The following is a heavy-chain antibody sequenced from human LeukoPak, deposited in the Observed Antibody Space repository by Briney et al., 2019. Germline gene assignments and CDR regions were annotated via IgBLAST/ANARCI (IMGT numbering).Heavy chain of an antibody. CDR2: IYYSGST. D-gene: IGHD4-17*01. CDR3: ARVGPDYGDYYYHYYYMDV. J-gene: IGHJ6*03. CDR1: GGSISSYY. Sequence: SETLSLTCTVSGGSISSYYWSWIRQPPGKGLEWIGYIYYSGSTNYNPSLKSRVTISVDTSKNQFSLKLSSVTAADTAVYYCARVGPDYGDYYYHYYYMDVWGKGTTVTVSS. V-gene: IGHV4-59*01.